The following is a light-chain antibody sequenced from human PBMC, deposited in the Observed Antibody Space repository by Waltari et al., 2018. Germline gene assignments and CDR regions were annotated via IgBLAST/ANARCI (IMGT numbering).Light chain of an antibody. J-gene: IGLJ3*02. Sequence: QSVLTQPPSASGTPGQRVTISCSGGSSNIGSNTVTWYQDLPGTAPKLLICSDDQRPSGGPDRFSGSRSGTSGYLAISGLQSEDEADYYWALWDDSLNAWIFGGGTRLTVL. CDR2: SDD. CDR1: SSNIGSNT. V-gene: IGLV1-44*01. CDR3: ALWDDSLNAWI.